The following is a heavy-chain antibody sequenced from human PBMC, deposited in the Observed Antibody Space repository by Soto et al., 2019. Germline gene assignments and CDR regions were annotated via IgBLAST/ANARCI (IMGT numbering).Heavy chain of an antibody. J-gene: IGHJ5*02. CDR1: GFTFNTW. CDR2: ISGSGGST. Sequence: GGSLRLSCAASGFTFNTWMHWVRQAPGEGLVWVSAISGSGGSTYYADSVKGRFTISRDNSKNTLYLQMNSLRAEDTAVYYCAKYAHPTYCSGGSCYSSYNWFDPWGQGTLVTVSS. V-gene: IGHV3-23*01. D-gene: IGHD2-15*01. CDR3: AKYAHPTYCSGGSCYSSYNWFDP.